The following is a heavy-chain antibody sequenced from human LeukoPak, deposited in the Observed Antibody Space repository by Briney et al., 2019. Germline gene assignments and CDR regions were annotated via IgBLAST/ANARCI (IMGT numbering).Heavy chain of an antibody. V-gene: IGHV1-2*02. CDR1: GYTFTGYY. CDR2: INPNSGGT. Sequence: ASVKVSFKASGYTFTGYYLHWVRQAPGQGLEWMGWINPNSGGTNYAQKFLGRVTMTRDTSISTAYMELSRLRSDDTAVYYCARLAIAVAHDFDYWGQGTLVTVSS. J-gene: IGHJ4*02. D-gene: IGHD6-19*01. CDR3: ARLAIAVAHDFDY.